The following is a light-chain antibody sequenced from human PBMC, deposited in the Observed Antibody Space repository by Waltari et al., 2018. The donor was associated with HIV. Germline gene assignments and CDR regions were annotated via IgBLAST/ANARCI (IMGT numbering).Light chain of an antibody. Sequence: QSALTQPRSVSGSPGQSVTISCTGTSSDVGGYKYVSWYQQHPGKAPKLMIYDVSKRPSGVPDRFSGSKSGTSASLAISGLRSEDEADYYCAAWDDSLSGWVFGGGTKLTVL. CDR2: DVS. CDR1: SSDVGGYKY. V-gene: IGLV2-11*01. J-gene: IGLJ3*02. CDR3: AAWDDSLSGWV.